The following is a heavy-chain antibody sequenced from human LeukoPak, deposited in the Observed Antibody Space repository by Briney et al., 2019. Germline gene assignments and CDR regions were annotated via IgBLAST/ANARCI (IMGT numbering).Heavy chain of an antibody. V-gene: IGHV4-34*01. CDR3: ARGPRYFDWLPYYYYYYGMDV. D-gene: IGHD3-9*01. CDR1: GGSFSGYY. J-gene: IGHJ6*02. CDR2: INHSGST. Sequence: SETLSLTCAVYGGSFSGYYWSWIRQPPGKGLEWIGEINHSGSTNYNPSLKSRVTISVDTSKNQFSLKLSSVTAADTAVYYCARGPRYFDWLPYYYYYYGMDVWGQGTTVTVSS.